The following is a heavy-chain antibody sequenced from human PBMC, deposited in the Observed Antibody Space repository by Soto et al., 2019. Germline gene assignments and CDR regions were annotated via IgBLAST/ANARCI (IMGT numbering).Heavy chain of an antibody. D-gene: IGHD3-22*01. CDR3: ARGGVDYYDSSGYYFSPYYFDY. J-gene: IGHJ4*02. V-gene: IGHV4-39*07. Sequence: PSETLSLTCTVSGDSITSNSYFWAWIRQPPGKGLEWIGSIYYSGTTYHNPSLKSRVTISVDRSNNQFSLKLTSVTAADTAVYYCARGGVDYYDSSGYYFSPYYFDYWGQGTLVTVSS. CDR2: IYYSGTT. CDR1: GDSITSNSYF.